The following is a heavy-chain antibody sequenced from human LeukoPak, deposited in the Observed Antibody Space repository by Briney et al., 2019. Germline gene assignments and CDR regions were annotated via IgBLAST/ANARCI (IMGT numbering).Heavy chain of an antibody. CDR1: GYTFTTYS. CDR2: ISAYNGNS. V-gene: IGHV1-18*01. D-gene: IGHD4-11*01. J-gene: IGHJ5*02. CDR3: ARDRYYSNFGWFDP. Sequence: ASVKVSCKASGYTFTTYSINWVRQAPGQGLEWMGWISAYNGNSNYAQKLQGRVTMTTDTSTSTAYMELRSLRSEDTAVYYCARDRYYSNFGWFDPWGQGTLVTVSS.